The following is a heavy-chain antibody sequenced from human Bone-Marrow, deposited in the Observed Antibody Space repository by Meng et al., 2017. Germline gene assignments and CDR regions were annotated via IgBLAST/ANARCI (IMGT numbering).Heavy chain of an antibody. CDR2: INTDGSST. Sequence: EVHLVEAGGALVQPGGSWSPSCTASGFTFSSYWMHWVRQAPGKGPVWVSRINTDGSSTDYADSVKGRFTISRDNAKNTLYLQMNSLRAEDTAMYYCARFTPFDYWGQGTLVTVSS. V-gene: IGHV3-74*01. CDR3: ARFTPFDY. CDR1: GFTFSSYW. J-gene: IGHJ4*02.